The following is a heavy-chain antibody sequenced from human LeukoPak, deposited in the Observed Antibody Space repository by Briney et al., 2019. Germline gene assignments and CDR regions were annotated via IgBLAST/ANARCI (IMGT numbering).Heavy chain of an antibody. CDR2: IYYSGST. V-gene: IGHV4-39*02. Sequence: SETLSLTCTVSGGSISSSRDYWAWLRQPPGKGLEWIANIYYSGSTYYSPSLKSRVTISADTSKNQFSLKLSSVTAADTAVYYCARDSGRQLWLLSAFDIWGQGTMVTVSS. CDR1: GGSISSSRDY. CDR3: ARDSGRQLWLLSAFDI. J-gene: IGHJ3*02. D-gene: IGHD5-18*01.